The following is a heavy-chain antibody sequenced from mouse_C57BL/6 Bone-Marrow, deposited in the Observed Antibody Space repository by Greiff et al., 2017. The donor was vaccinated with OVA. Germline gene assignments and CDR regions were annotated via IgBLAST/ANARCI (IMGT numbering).Heavy chain of an antibody. V-gene: IGHV1-81*01. J-gene: IGHJ2*01. CDR1: GYTFTSYG. D-gene: IGHD1-1*01. CDR2: IYPRSGNT. CDR3: ARRGFTTVEDYFDY. Sequence: VQVVESGAELARPGASVKLSCKASGYTFTSYGISWVKQRTGQGLEWIGEIYPRSGNTYYNEKFKGKATLTADKSSSTAYMELRSLTSEDSAVYFWARRGFTTVEDYFDYGGQGTTLTVSS.